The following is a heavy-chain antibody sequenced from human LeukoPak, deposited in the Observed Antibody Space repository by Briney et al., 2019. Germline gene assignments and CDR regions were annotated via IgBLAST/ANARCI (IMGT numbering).Heavy chain of an antibody. V-gene: IGHV3-48*01. CDR2: ISSSSSTI. Sequence: PGGSLRLSCAASGFTFSSYSMNWVRQAPGKGLEWVSYISSSSSTIYYADSVKGRFTISRDNAKNSLYLQMNSLRAEDTAVYYCARVPTSTAMVTYFDYWGQGTLVTVFS. CDR3: ARVPTSTAMVTYFDY. J-gene: IGHJ4*02. D-gene: IGHD5-18*01. CDR1: GFTFSSYS.